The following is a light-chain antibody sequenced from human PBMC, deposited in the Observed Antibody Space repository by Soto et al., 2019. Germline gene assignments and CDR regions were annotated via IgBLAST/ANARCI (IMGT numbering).Light chain of an antibody. CDR3: AAWDDRLNGPV. CDR2: SNN. Sequence: QSVLTQPPSASGTPGQRVTISCSGSSSNIGRNTVNWYQQLPGTAPKILIYSNNQRPSGVPDRFSGSKSGTSASLAISGLQSEDEAEYYCAAWDDRLNGPVFGGGTKLTVL. CDR1: SSNIGRNT. J-gene: IGLJ2*01. V-gene: IGLV1-44*01.